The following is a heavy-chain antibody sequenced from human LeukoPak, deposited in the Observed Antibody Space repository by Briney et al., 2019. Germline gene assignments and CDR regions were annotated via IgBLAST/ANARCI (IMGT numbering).Heavy chain of an antibody. CDR2: TIPIFGTA. CDR3: ARGRSRLGELSLYGFDY. CDR1: GRTFSSYA. Sequence: SVKVSCKASGRTFSSYAISWVRQAAGQGREWMGGTIPIFGTANYAQKFQGRVTITADESTSTAYMELSSLRSEDTAVYYCARGRSRLGELSLYGFDYWGQGTLVTVSS. D-gene: IGHD3-16*02. V-gene: IGHV1-69*13. J-gene: IGHJ4*02.